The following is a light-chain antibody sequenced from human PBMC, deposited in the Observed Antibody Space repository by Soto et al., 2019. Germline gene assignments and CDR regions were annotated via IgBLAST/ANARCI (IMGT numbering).Light chain of an antibody. J-gene: IGKJ1*01. Sequence: EIVMTQSPATLSVSPGDRGTLSCRASQSVSSNLAWYQQNPGQAPRLLIYGASSRATGIPARFSGSGSGTEFTLTISSLQSEDFAVYYCQQYNNWPRTFGQGTKVDIK. V-gene: IGKV3-15*01. CDR1: QSVSSN. CDR3: QQYNNWPRT. CDR2: GAS.